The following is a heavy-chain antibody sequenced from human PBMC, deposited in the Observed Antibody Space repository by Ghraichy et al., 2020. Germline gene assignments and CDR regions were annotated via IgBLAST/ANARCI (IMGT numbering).Heavy chain of an antibody. CDR1: GFTFSSYS. V-gene: IGHV3-21*01. CDR3: ARDLSPPPMYSSSWYGDDAFDI. J-gene: IGHJ3*02. Sequence: GGSLRLSCAASGFTFSSYSMNWVRQAPGKGLEWVSSISSSSSYIYYADSVKGRFTISRDNAKNSLYLQMNSLRAEDTAVYYCARDLSPPPMYSSSWYGDDAFDIWGQGTMVTVSS. D-gene: IGHD6-13*01. CDR2: ISSSSSYI.